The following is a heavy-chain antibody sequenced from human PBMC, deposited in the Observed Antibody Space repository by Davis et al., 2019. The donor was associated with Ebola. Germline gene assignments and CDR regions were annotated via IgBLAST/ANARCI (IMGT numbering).Heavy chain of an antibody. J-gene: IGHJ6*03. CDR1: GGSISSGGYY. Sequence: MPSETLSLTCTVSGGSISSGGYYWSWIRQHPGKGLEWIGYIYYSGSTNYNPSLKSRVTISVDTSKNLFSLKLSSVTAADTAVYYCARERHYGSGYYYYYMDVWGKGTTVTVSS. CDR3: ARERHYGSGYYYYYMDV. D-gene: IGHD3-10*01. CDR2: IYYSGST. V-gene: IGHV4-61*08.